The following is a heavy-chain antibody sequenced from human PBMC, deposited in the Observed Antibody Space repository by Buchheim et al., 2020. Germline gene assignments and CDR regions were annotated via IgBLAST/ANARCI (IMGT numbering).Heavy chain of an antibody. J-gene: IGHJ4*02. CDR2: IKQDGSEK. Sequence: EVQLVESGGGLVQPGGSLRLSCAASGFTFSGSWMDWVRQAPGKGLEWVANIKQDGSEKYYVDSVKGRFTISRDNTKNSLFLQINSLRAEDTAVYYCSRSLNYWGQETL. V-gene: IGHV3-7*01. CDR1: GFTFSGSW. CDR3: SRSLNY.